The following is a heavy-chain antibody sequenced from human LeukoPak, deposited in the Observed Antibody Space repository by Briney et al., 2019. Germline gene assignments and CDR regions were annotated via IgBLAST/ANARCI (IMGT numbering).Heavy chain of an antibody. CDR1: GFXFSSYA. CDR2: ISGSGGST. J-gene: IGHJ3*02. V-gene: IGHV3-23*01. CDR3: ATREHYYDSSGYYYSAFDI. D-gene: IGHD3-22*01. Sequence: GGSLRLSCGASGFXFSSYAMSWVRQAPGKGLEWVSAISGSGGSTYYADSVKGRFTISRDNSKNTLYLQMNSLRAEDTAVYYCATREHYYDSSGYYYSAFDIWGQGTMVTVSS.